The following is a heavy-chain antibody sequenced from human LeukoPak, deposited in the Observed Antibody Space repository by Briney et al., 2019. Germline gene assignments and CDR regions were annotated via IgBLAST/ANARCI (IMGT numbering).Heavy chain of an antibody. D-gene: IGHD4-17*01. V-gene: IGHV4-30-4*02. CDR3: AREGYGTPFDS. Sequence: SETLSLTCTVSGGSISSGDYYWSWIRQPPGKGLEWIGYIYYSGSTYYNPSLKSRVTISVDTSKNQFSLKLSSVTAADTAMYYCAREGYGTPFDSWGQGTLVTVSS. CDR1: GGSISSGDYY. CDR2: IYYSGST. J-gene: IGHJ4*02.